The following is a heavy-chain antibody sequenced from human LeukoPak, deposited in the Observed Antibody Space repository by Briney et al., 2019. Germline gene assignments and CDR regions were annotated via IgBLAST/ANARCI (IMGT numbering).Heavy chain of an antibody. CDR1: GFTFSTYA. J-gene: IGHJ4*02. Sequence: GGSLRLSCAASGFTFSTYAMSWVRQAPGKGLEWVSLMSGSGGSTYYADSVKGRFTIFRDTSRNTLYLQMNSLRADDTAVYYCAKLIMATEGLLDYWGQGTLVTVSS. D-gene: IGHD4/OR15-4a*01. V-gene: IGHV3-23*01. CDR3: AKLIMATEGLLDY. CDR2: MSGSGGST.